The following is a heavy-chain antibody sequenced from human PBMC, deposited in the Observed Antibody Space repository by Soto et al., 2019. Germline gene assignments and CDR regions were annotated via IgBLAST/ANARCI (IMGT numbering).Heavy chain of an antibody. CDR2: IYYSGST. V-gene: IGHV4-30-4*01. J-gene: IGHJ4*02. D-gene: IGHD3-3*01. Sequence: ASETLSLTCTVSGGSISSGDYYWSWIRQPPGKGLEWIGYIYYSGSTYYNPSLKSRVTISVDTSKNQFSLKLSSVTAADTAVYYCARAAQDFWSGYSSSPPNYFDYWGQGTLVTVSS. CDR1: GGSISSGDYY. CDR3: ARAAQDFWSGYSSSPPNYFDY.